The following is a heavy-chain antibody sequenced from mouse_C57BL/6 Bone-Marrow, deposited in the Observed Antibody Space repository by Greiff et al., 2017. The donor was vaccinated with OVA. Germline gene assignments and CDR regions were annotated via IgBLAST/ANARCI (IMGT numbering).Heavy chain of an antibody. CDR2: INYDGSST. CDR1: GFTFSDYY. Sequence: EVKLVESEGGLVQPGSSMKLSCTASGFTFSDYYMAWVRQVPEKGLEWVANINYDGSSTYYLDSLKSRFIISRDNAKNILYLQMSSLKSEDTATYYCARGDGYYSYFDYWGQGTTLTVSS. J-gene: IGHJ2*01. D-gene: IGHD2-3*01. CDR3: ARGDGYYSYFDY. V-gene: IGHV5-16*01.